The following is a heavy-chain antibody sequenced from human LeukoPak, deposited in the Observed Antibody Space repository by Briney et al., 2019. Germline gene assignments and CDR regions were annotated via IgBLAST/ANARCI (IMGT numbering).Heavy chain of an antibody. J-gene: IGHJ5*02. CDR2: INHSGST. Sequence: ESSETLSLTCAVYGGSFSDYYWSWIRQPPGKGLEWIGEINHSGSTNYNPSLKSRVTISVDTSKNQFSLKLSSVTAADTAVCYCARVSGWFDPWGQGTLVTVSS. CDR3: ARVSGWFDP. CDR1: GGSFSDYY. V-gene: IGHV4-34*01. D-gene: IGHD6-19*01.